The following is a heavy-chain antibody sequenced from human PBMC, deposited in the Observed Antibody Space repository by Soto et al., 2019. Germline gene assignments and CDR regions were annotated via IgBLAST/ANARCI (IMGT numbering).Heavy chain of an antibody. J-gene: IGHJ4*02. CDR2: IYYSGST. CDR3: AREIRHDSGYDSRHLDY. CDR1: GGSISSGDYY. D-gene: IGHD5-12*01. Sequence: QVQLQESGPGLVKPSQTLSLTCTVSGGSISSGDYYWSWIRQPPGKGLEWIGYIYYSGSTYYNPSLQGRVTISVDTSKNQFSLKLSSVTAADTAVYYCAREIRHDSGYDSRHLDYWGQGTLVTVSS. V-gene: IGHV4-30-4*01.